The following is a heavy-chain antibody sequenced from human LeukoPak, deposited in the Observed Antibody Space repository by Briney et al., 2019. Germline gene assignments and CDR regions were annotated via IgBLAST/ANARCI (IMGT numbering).Heavy chain of an antibody. J-gene: IGHJ3*02. Sequence: SVKVSCKASGYTFTSYYMHWVRQAPGQGLEWMGGIIPIFGTANYAQKFQGRVTITADESTSTAYMELSSLRSEDTAVYYCARTDTVDAFDIWGQGTMVTVSS. V-gene: IGHV1-69*13. CDR3: ARTDTVDAFDI. CDR2: IIPIFGTA. CDR1: GYTFTSYY. D-gene: IGHD5-18*01.